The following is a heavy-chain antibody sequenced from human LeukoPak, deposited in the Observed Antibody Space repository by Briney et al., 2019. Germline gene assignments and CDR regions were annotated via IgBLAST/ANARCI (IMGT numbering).Heavy chain of an antibody. V-gene: IGHV3-43D*03. CDR2: ISWDGGST. Sequence: GGSLRLSCAASGFTFDDYAMHWVRQAPGKGLEWVSLISWDGGSTYYADSVKGRFTISRDNSKNSLYLQMNSLRAEDTALYYCAKDSSSVGATPHFDYWGQGTLVTVSS. J-gene: IGHJ4*02. D-gene: IGHD1-26*01. CDR3: AKDSSSVGATPHFDY. CDR1: GFTFDDYA.